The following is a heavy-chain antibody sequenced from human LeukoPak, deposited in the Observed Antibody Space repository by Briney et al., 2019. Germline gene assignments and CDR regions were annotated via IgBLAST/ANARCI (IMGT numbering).Heavy chain of an antibody. CDR3: ARINCSSTSCYSLGAFDI. V-gene: IGHV3-21*04. CDR2: ISSSSNHI. Sequence: GGSLRLSCAASGFTFNTYTMNWVRQAPGKGLEWVSSISSSSNHIYYADSVKGRFTISRDNAKNSLYLQMNSLRAEDTALYHCARINCSSTSCYSLGAFDIWGQGTMVTVSS. J-gene: IGHJ3*02. CDR1: GFTFNTYT. D-gene: IGHD2-2*01.